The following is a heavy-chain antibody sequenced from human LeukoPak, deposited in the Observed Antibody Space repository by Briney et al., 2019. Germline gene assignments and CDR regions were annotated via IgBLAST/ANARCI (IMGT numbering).Heavy chain of an antibody. D-gene: IGHD1-26*01. J-gene: IGHJ4*02. CDR1: DGSIRRYY. V-gene: IGHV4-4*09. Sequence: PSETLSLTCTVSDGSIRRYYWSWIRQPPGKGLEWIGYIHSSGSTHYNPSLRSRVVTSLDTSKNQFSLKLSSVTAADTAVYYCARLGSYSDCWGQGTLVTVSS. CDR3: ARLGSYSDC. CDR2: IHSSGST.